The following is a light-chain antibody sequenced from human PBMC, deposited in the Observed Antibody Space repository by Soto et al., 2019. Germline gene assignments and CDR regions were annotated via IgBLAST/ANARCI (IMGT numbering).Light chain of an antibody. V-gene: IGLV1-44*01. CDR1: NSNIGTNI. CDR2: NTD. Sequence: QSVLTQPPSASGSPGQRVTISCSGSNSNIGTNIVNWYQHLPGTAPKLLIYNTDQRPSGVPDRFSGSKSGTSAFLAISGLQSEDEADYNCATWDDSLNGPVFGGGTKLTVL. J-gene: IGLJ3*02. CDR3: ATWDDSLNGPV.